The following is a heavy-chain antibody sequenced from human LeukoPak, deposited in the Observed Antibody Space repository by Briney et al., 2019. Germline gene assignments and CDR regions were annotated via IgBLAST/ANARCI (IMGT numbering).Heavy chain of an antibody. CDR2: IYYSGST. CDR1: GGSISSYY. V-gene: IGHV4-59*01. CDR3: ARDGHYDYVWGSYRYNAFDI. J-gene: IGHJ3*02. Sequence: SETLSLTCTVSGGSISSYYWSWIRQPPGKGLEWIGYIYYSGSTNYNPSLKSRVTISVDTSKNQFSLKLSSVTAADTAVYYCARDGHYDYVWGSYRYNAFDIWGQGTMVTVSS. D-gene: IGHD3-16*02.